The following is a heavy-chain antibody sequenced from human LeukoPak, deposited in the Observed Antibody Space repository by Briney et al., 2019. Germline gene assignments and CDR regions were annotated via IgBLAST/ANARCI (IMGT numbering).Heavy chain of an antibody. CDR3: AREITVTPRIDY. J-gene: IGHJ4*02. Sequence: PSETLSLTCTVSGGSISSSSYYWGWIRQPPGKGLEWIGSIYYSGSTYYNPSLKSRVTISVDTSKNQFSLKLSSVAAADTAVYYCAREITVTPRIDYWGQGTLVTVSS. D-gene: IGHD4-17*01. CDR2: IYYSGST. CDR1: GGSISSSSYY. V-gene: IGHV4-39*07.